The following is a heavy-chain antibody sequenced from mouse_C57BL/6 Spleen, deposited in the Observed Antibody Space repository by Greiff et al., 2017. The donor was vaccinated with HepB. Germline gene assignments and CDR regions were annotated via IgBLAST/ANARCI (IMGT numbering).Heavy chain of an antibody. CDR3: ARSHYYYGSSYDYAMDY. V-gene: IGHV7-3*01. D-gene: IGHD1-1*01. CDR1: GFTFTDYY. J-gene: IGHJ4*01. Sequence: EVNVVESGGGLVQPGGSLSLSCAASGFTFTDYYMSWVRQPPGKALEWLGFIRNKANGYTTEYSASVKGRFTISRDNSQSILYLQMNALRAEDSATYYCARSHYYYGSSYDYAMDYWGQGTSVTVSS. CDR2: IRNKANGYTT.